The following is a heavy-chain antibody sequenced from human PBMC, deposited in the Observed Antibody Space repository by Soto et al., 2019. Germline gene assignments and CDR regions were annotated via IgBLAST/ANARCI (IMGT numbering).Heavy chain of an antibody. Sequence: EVQLVESGGGLVQPGGSLRLSCVASGFTFSSYWRCWVRQVPGKGLEWVANIKEDGSEIHYVDSVKGRFTISRDNAKNSLYLQMSSLRVEDTAVYHCVRSSGWTGDYWGQGILVTVSS. CDR2: IKEDGSEI. V-gene: IGHV3-7*04. CDR1: GFTFSSYW. D-gene: IGHD3-10*01. J-gene: IGHJ4*02. CDR3: VRSSGWTGDY.